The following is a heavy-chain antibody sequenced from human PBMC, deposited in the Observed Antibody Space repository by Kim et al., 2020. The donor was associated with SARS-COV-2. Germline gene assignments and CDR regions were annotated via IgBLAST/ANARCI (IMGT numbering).Heavy chain of an antibody. D-gene: IGHD6-19*01. CDR1: GFTFSGSA. Sequence: GGSLRLSCAASGFTFSGSAMHWVRQASGKGLEWVGRIRSKANSYATAYAASVKGRFTISRDDSKNTAYLQMNSLKTEDTAVYYCTRHRGVWYSSGWPYFDYWGQGTLVTVSS. J-gene: IGHJ4*02. CDR2: IRSKANSYAT. CDR3: TRHRGVWYSSGWPYFDY. V-gene: IGHV3-73*01.